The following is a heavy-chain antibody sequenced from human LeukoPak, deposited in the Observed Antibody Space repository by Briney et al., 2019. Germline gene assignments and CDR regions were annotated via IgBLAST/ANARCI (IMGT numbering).Heavy chain of an antibody. CDR3: ARVRQIAAAVDAFDI. J-gene: IGHJ3*02. V-gene: IGHV1-2*02. Sequence: GASVKVSCKASGYTFTGYYMHWVRQAPGQGLEWMGWINPNSGGTNYAQKFQGRVTMTRDTSISTAYMELSRLRSDDTAVYYCARVRQIAAAVDAFDIWGQGTMVTVSS. CDR1: GYTFTGYY. CDR2: INPNSGGT. D-gene: IGHD6-13*01.